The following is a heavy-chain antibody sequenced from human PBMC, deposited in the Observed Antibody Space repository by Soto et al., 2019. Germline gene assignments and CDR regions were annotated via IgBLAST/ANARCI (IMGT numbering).Heavy chain of an antibody. V-gene: IGHV1-3*01. D-gene: IGHD3-16*01. Sequence: ASVKVSCKASGYTFTSYAMHWVRQAPGQRLEWMGWINAGNGNTKYSQKFQGRVTITRDTSASTVYMELSSLRSEDTAVYYCVMVDNYVTPTPQDVWGQGTTVTVSS. CDR3: VMVDNYVTPTPQDV. J-gene: IGHJ6*02. CDR1: GYTFTSYA. CDR2: INAGNGNT.